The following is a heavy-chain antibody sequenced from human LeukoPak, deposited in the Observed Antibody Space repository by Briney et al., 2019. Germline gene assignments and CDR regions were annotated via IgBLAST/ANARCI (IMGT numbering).Heavy chain of an antibody. CDR1: GHTFTGYY. Sequence: ASVKVSCKASGHTFTGYYMHWVRQAPGQGLEWMGRINPNSGGTNYAQKFQGRVTMTRDTSISTAYMELSRLRSDDTAVYYCARDIYYYYGMDVWGQGTTVTVSS. CDR2: INPNSGGT. V-gene: IGHV1-2*06. CDR3: ARDIYYYYGMDV. J-gene: IGHJ6*02.